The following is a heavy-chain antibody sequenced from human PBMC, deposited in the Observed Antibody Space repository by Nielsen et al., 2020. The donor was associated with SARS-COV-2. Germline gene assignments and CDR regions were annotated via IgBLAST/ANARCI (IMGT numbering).Heavy chain of an antibody. CDR1: GGSVNTHAW. CDR2: ITHGGTT. CDR3: VRAPDYDVLTGYYPDGFDV. J-gene: IGHJ3*01. V-gene: IGHV4-4*02. Sequence: SETLSLTCAVFGGSVNTHAWWSWVRQPPGQGLEWIGEITHGGTTNYNPSLKSRVTMSVDTSKNQFSLKLSSVTAADTAIYYCVRAPDYDVLTGYYPDGFDVWGRGTMVTVSS. D-gene: IGHD3-9*01.